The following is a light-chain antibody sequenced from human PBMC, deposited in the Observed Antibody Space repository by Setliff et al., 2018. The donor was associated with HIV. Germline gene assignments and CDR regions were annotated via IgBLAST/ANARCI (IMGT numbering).Light chain of an antibody. CDR3: CSYAGTSTFYG. V-gene: IGLV2-11*01. CDR2: DVD. J-gene: IGLJ1*01. CDR1: SSDVGAYKY. Sequence: QSALTQPRSVSGSPGQSVTISCTGTSSDVGAYKYVSWYQQLPGKAPKLIIHDVDKRPSGVPYRVSGSKTDNTASLTISGLQGEDEADYYCCSYAGTSTFYGVGTGTKV.